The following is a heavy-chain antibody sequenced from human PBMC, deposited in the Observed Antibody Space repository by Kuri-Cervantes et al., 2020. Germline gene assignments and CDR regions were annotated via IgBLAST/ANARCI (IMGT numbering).Heavy chain of an antibody. V-gene: IGHV1-69*13. Sequence: SVKVSCKASGGTFSSYAISWVRQAPGQGLEWMGGIIPIFGTANYAQKFQGRVTITADESTSTAYMELSSLRSEDTAVYCCAREGGSVARLGYYYYMDVWGKGTTVTVSS. D-gene: IGHD3-16*01. CDR3: AREGGSVARLGYYYYMDV. CDR1: GGTFSSYA. CDR2: IIPIFGTA. J-gene: IGHJ6*03.